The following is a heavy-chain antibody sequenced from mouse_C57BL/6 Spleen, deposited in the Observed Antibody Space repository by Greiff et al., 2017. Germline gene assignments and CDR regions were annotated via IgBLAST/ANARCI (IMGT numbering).Heavy chain of an antibody. V-gene: IGHV1-62-2*01. Sequence: QVHVKQSGAELVKPGASVKLSCKASGYTFTEYTIHWVKQRSGQGLEWIGWFYPGSGSIKYNEKFKDKATLTADKSSSTVYMELGRLTSEDSAVYFCARHEDSPYAMDYWGQGTSVTVSS. CDR2: FYPGSGSI. J-gene: IGHJ4*01. CDR3: ARHEDSPYAMDY. CDR1: GYTFTEYT.